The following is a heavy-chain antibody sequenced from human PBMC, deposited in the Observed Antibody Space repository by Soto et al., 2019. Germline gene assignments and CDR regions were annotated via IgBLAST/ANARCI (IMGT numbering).Heavy chain of an antibody. Sequence: ASVKVSCKASGYSFTTYGINWVRQAPGQGLEWMGWISPYSGSTNYPQNLQDRVTITTDTSSNTAFLELRTLRSDDTAMYFCARGRGSRSWHEPPHYYDSWGQGTLVTVSS. D-gene: IGHD6-13*01. CDR3: ARGRGSRSWHEPPHYYDS. CDR2: ISPYSGST. CDR1: GYSFTTYG. V-gene: IGHV1-18*01. J-gene: IGHJ4*02.